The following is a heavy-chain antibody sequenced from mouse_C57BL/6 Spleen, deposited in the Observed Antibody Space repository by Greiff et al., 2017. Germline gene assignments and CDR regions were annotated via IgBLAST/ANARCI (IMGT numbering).Heavy chain of an antibody. Sequence: EVQLQESVAELVRPGASVKLSCTASGFTIKTTYMHWVKQRPEKGLEWIGRIDPANGNTKYAAKFQGKATITAETSSNTAYLQLSSLTSEDTAICYCAREYLDYWGQGTTLTVSS. V-gene: IGHV14-3*01. CDR2: IDPANGNT. CDR1: GFTIKTTY. J-gene: IGHJ2*01. CDR3: AREYLDY.